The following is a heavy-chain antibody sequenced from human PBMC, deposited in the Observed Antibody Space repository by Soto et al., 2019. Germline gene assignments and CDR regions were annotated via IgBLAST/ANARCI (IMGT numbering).Heavy chain of an antibody. CDR3: ARDGVDAQLRYFDWLFVTYFDY. D-gene: IGHD3-9*01. V-gene: IGHV1-46*01. CDR1: GYTFTSYY. Sequence: ASVKVSCKASGYTFTSYYMHWVRQAPGQGLEWMGIINPSGGSTSYAQKFQGRVTMTRDTSTSTVYMELSSLRSEDTAVYYCARDGVDAQLRYFDWLFVTYFDYWGQGTLVTVSS. J-gene: IGHJ4*02. CDR2: INPSGGST.